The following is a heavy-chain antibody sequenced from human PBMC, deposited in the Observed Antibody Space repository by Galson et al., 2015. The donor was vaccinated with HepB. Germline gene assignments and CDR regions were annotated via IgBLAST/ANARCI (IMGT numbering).Heavy chain of an antibody. V-gene: IGHV3-23*01. CDR2: ISGGGGST. D-gene: IGHD3-22*01. CDR3: AKCDYYDSSGYCRWYFDL. Sequence: SLRLSCAASGFTFSSYGMSWVRQAPGKGLEWVSAISGGGGSTFYADSMKGRFTISRDNSKNTLYLQMNSLRAEDTAVYSCAKCDYYDSSGYCRWYFDLWGRGTLVTVSS. CDR1: GFTFSSYG. J-gene: IGHJ2*01.